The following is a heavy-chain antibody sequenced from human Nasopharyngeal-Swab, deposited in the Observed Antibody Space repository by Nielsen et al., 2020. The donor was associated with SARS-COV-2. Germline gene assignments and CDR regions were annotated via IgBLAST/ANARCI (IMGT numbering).Heavy chain of an antibody. J-gene: IGHJ5*02. CDR2: LYYGGKI. Sequence: WIRQPPGKGLEWIGYLYYGGKIFYNPSLKSRVSISVDTSKNQFSLELNSVTAADTAVYYCARLTCRSTSCLGANWFDPWGQGTPVTVSS. CDR3: ARLTCRSTSCLGANWFDP. D-gene: IGHD2-2*01. V-gene: IGHV4-31*02.